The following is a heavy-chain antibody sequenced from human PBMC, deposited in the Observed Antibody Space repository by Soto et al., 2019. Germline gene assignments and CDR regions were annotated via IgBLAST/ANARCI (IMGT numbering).Heavy chain of an antibody. CDR1: GFTFSSYA. J-gene: IGHJ3*02. Sequence: GGSLRLSCAAPGFTFSSYAMSWVRQAPWKGLEWVSAISGSGGSTYYADSVKGRFTISRDNSKNTLYLQMNSLRAEDTAVYYCAKGIHYDILTGYYRGDAFDIWGQGTMVTVS. CDR2: ISGSGGST. CDR3: AKGIHYDILTGYYRGDAFDI. V-gene: IGHV3-23*01. D-gene: IGHD3-9*01.